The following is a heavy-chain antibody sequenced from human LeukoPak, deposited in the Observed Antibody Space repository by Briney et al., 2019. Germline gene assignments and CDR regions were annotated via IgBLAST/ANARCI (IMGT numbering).Heavy chain of an antibody. CDR3: AKERLLWFGELLSKSGGFDY. J-gene: IGHJ4*02. CDR1: GFTFDDYA. CDR2: ISWNSGSI. Sequence: GGSLRLSCAASGFTFDDYAMHWVRHAPGKGLEWVSGISWNSGSIGYADSVKGRFTISRDNAKNSLYLQMNSLRAEDTALYYCAKERLLWFGELLSKSGGFDYWGQGTLVTVSS. D-gene: IGHD3-10*01. V-gene: IGHV3-9*01.